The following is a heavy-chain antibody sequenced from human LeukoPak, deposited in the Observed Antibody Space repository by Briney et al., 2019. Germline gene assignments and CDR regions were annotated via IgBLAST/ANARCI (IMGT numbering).Heavy chain of an antibody. J-gene: IGHJ5*02. Sequence: SETLSLTCAVYGGSFSGYYWSWLRQPPGKGLEWIGEINHSGSTNYNPSLKSRVTISVDTSKNQFSLKLSSVTAADTAVYYCARGPPVVVVAAARPYNWFDPWGQGTLVTVSS. CDR2: INHSGST. V-gene: IGHV4-34*01. CDR3: ARGPPVVVVAAARPYNWFDP. D-gene: IGHD2-15*01. CDR1: GGSFSGYY.